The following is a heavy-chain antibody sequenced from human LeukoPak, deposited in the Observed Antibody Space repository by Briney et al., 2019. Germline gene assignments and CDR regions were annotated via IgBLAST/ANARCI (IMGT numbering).Heavy chain of an antibody. Sequence: ASVKVSCKASGYTFTSYDINWVRQATGQGLEWMGWMNPNSGNTGYAQKFQGRVTMTRNTSISTAYMELSSLRSEDTAVYYCASAQYDSSRHVVAFDIWGQGTMVTVSS. CDR2: MNPNSGNT. J-gene: IGHJ3*02. D-gene: IGHD3-22*01. V-gene: IGHV1-8*01. CDR1: GYTFTSYD. CDR3: ASAQYDSSRHVVAFDI.